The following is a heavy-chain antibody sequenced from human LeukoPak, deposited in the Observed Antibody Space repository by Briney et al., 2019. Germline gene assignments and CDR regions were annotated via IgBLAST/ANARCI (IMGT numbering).Heavy chain of an antibody. Sequence: SETLSLTCTVSGGSLSSYYWTWIRQSPGKGLEWIGYIYNSGITNCNPSLKSRVTISVDTSKNQFSLKLNSVTAADTAVYYCARRSGYYSGVDVWGQGNPGHRLL. J-gene: IGHJ6*02. CDR3: ARRSGYYSGVDV. CDR1: GGSLSSYY. CDR2: IYNSGIT. V-gene: IGHV4-59*08. D-gene: IGHD3-10*01.